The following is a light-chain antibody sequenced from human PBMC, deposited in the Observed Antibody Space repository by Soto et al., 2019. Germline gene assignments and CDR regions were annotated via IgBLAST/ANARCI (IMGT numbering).Light chain of an antibody. CDR1: QTISAN. J-gene: IGKJ4*01. Sequence: IVMTQSPATLSVSPGERATLSCRASQTISANLAWYQQRPGQAPRLLIYGASTRATGIPARFSGSGSGTEFTLTISSLNSEDFAVYYCQQYNNWPPLTFGGGTKVDIK. CDR2: GAS. V-gene: IGKV3-15*01. CDR3: QQYNNWPPLT.